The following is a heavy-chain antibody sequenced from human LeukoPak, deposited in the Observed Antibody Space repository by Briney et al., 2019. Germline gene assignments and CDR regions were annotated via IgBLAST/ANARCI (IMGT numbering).Heavy chain of an antibody. CDR3: ARESVVVVPAASQYYFDY. V-gene: IGHV4-59*01. CDR2: IYYSGST. Sequence: SETLSLTCTVSGGSISSYYWSWIRQPPGKGLEWIGYIYYSGSTNYNPSLKSRVTISVDTSKNQFSLKLSSVTAADTAVYYCARESVVVVPAASQYYFDYWGQGTLVTVSS. CDR1: GGSISSYY. D-gene: IGHD2-2*01. J-gene: IGHJ4*02.